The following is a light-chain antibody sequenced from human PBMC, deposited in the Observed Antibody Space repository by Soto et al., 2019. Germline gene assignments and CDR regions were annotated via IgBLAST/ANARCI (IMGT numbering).Light chain of an antibody. V-gene: IGKV3-20*01. Sequence: EIVLTQSPGTLSLSPGERATLSCRASQGITSSYLTWYQQKPGQAPRLLIYGASRRATDIPDRFSGSGSGTDFTLTISRLEPEDFAVYYCQLYHSSSYTFGQGTKVDIK. J-gene: IGKJ2*01. CDR3: QLYHSSSYT. CDR2: GAS. CDR1: QGITSSY.